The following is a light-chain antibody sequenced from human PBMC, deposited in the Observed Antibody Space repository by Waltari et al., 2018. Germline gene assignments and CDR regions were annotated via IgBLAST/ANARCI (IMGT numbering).Light chain of an antibody. J-gene: IGLJ1*01. V-gene: IGLV2-14*03. CDR3: SSYTSIIPPFL. Sequence: QSALTQPAPVSGSSGQSITISCTRSSRALRGYSFVSWYQHHPGKAPKLIIYDVSHRPSGVSNRFSGSKSGNTASLTISGLQPEDEADYYCSSYTSIIPPFLVGTGTKV. CDR1: SRALRGYSF. CDR2: DVS.